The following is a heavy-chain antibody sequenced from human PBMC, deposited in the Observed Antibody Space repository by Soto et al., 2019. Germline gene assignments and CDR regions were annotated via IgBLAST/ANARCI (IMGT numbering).Heavy chain of an antibody. CDR2: ISYDGSNK. D-gene: IGHD2-15*01. CDR3: AKAFLAASFYYYYMDV. V-gene: IGHV3-30*18. CDR1: GFTFNSYA. J-gene: IGHJ6*03. Sequence: GGSLRLSCAASGFTFNSYAMHWVRQAPGKGLEWVAVISYDGSNKYYGDSVKGRFTISRDKSKNTLYLQMNSLRAEDTAIYYCAKAFLAASFYYYYMDVWGKGTTVTVSS.